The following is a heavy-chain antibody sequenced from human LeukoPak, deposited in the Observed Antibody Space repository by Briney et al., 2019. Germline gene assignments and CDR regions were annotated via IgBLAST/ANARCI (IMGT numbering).Heavy chain of an antibody. Sequence: GESLQISCKGSGYRFTSYWISWGRRMPGKGLEWMGRIDPSDSYTNYSPSFQGHVTISADKSTSTAYLQWSSLKASDTAMYYCARANSSSWYFYWGQGTLVTVSS. CDR2: IDPSDSYT. D-gene: IGHD6-13*01. CDR3: ARANSSSWYFY. V-gene: IGHV5-10-1*01. J-gene: IGHJ4*02. CDR1: GYRFTSYW.